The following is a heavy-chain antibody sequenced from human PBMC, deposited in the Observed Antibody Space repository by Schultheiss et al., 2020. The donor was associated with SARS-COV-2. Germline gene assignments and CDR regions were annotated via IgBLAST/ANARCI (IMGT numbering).Heavy chain of an antibody. CDR1: GFTFDDYA. J-gene: IGHJ4*02. Sequence: SLKISCAASGFTFDDYAMHWVRQAPGKGLEWVSGISWNSGSIGYADSVKGRFTISRDNAKNTLYLQMNSLRAEDTAVYYCARDLEMATIKEVDYFDYWGQGTLVTVSS. CDR3: ARDLEMATIKEVDYFDY. CDR2: ISWNSGSI. D-gene: IGHD5-24*01. V-gene: IGHV3-9*01.